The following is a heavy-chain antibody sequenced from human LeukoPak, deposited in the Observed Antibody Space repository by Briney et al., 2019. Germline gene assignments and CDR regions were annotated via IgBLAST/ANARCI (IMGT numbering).Heavy chain of an antibody. CDR1: GFTFSSYW. D-gene: IGHD2-2*01. J-gene: IGHJ4*02. CDR2: IKQDGSEK. CDR3: ARVRVVPAAGVLFDY. V-gene: IGHV3-7*03. Sequence: GGSLRLSCAASGFTFSSYWMSWVRQAPGKGLEWVANIKQDGSEKYYVDSVKGRFTISRDNAKNSLYLQMNSLRAEDTAVYYCARVRVVPAAGVLFDYWGQGTLVTVSS.